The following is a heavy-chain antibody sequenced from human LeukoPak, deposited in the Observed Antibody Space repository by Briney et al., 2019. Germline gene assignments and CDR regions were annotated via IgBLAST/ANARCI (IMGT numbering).Heavy chain of an antibody. CDR3: ARGRTYYDFWSGYSCYFDY. D-gene: IGHD3-3*01. CDR2: INHSGST. J-gene: IGHJ4*02. CDR1: GGSFSGYY. V-gene: IGHV4-34*01. Sequence: SETLSLTCTVYGGSFSGYYWSWIRQPPGKGLGWIGEINHSGSTNYNPSLKSRVTISVDTSKNQFSLKLSSVTAADTAVYYRARGRTYYDFWSGYSCYFDYWGQGTLVTVSA.